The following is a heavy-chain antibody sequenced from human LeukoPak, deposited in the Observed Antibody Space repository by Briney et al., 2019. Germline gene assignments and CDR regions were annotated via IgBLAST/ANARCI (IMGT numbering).Heavy chain of an antibody. CDR2: IYYSGST. V-gene: IGHV4-39*01. CDR3: ARHFCSGGSCHFDY. Sequence: PSETLSLTCTVSGGSISSSSYYWGWIRQPPGKGLEWIGSIYYSGSTYYNPSLKSRVTISVDTSKNQFSLKLSPVTAADTAVYYCARHFCSGGSCHFDYWGQGTLVTVSS. D-gene: IGHD2-15*01. CDR1: GGSISSSSYY. J-gene: IGHJ4*02.